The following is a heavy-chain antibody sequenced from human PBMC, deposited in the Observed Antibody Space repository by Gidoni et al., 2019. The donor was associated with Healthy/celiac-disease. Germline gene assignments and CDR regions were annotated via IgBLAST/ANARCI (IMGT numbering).Heavy chain of an antibody. V-gene: IGHV1-8*02. CDR3: ARGATFYYGSGSSPYNWFDP. CDR2: MNPNIGNT. J-gene: IGHJ5*02. D-gene: IGHD3-10*01. Sequence: QVQLVQSGAEEKKPGASGQVSCKASGYNFASYDIHWVRQATGPGLEWMGWMNPNIGNTGYAQKFQGRVTMTRNTSISTAYMELSSLRSEDTAVYYCARGATFYYGSGSSPYNWFDPWGQGTLVTVSS. CDR1: GYNFASYD.